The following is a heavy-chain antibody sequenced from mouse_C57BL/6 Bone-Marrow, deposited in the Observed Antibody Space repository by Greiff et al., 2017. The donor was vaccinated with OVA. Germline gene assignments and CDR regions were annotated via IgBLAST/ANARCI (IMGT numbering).Heavy chain of an antibody. J-gene: IGHJ4*01. Sequence: EVQLQQSGAELVRPGASVKLSCPASGFNIKDDYMPWVKQRPEQGLEWIGWIDPENGDTEYASKFQGKATITADTSSNTAYLQHSSLTSEDTAVYDCTAYEYDGVYYARDYWGQGTSVTVSS. CDR3: TAYEYDGVYYARDY. CDR1: GFNIKDDY. D-gene: IGHD2-4*01. V-gene: IGHV14-4*01. CDR2: IDPENGDT.